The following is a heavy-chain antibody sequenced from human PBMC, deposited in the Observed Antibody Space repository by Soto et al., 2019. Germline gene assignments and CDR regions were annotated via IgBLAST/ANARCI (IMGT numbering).Heavy chain of an antibody. CDR1: GGTFSSYA. J-gene: IGHJ6*02. CDR2: IISSFGTA. V-gene: IGHV1-69*12. D-gene: IGHD1-1*01. Sequence: QVQLVQSGAEVKKPGSSVKVSCKASGGTFSSYAISWVRQAPGQGLEWMGGIISSFGTANYAQKFQGRVTINADESTSTAYMELRSLRSEQTAVYYCAXXHYVERRQYYYSGMDVWGQGTTVTVSS. CDR3: AXXHYVERRQYYYSGMDV.